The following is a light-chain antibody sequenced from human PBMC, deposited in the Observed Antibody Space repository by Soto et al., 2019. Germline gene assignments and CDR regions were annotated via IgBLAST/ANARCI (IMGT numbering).Light chain of an antibody. V-gene: IGKV3-20*01. CDR3: QQYGSSGT. CDR1: QSVSVF. CDR2: GAS. Sequence: EIVLTQAPPTLYLSPGERATLSCRASQSVSVFLAWYQQKPGQPPRILIFGASGRATGIPDRFSGSGSGTDFTLTSSRLEPEDFAVYYCQQYGSSGTFGQGTKVDIK. J-gene: IGKJ1*01.